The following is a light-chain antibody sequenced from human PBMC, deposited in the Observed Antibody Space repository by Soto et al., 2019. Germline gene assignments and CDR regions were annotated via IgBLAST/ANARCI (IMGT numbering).Light chain of an antibody. CDR3: QQRSNWPPT. V-gene: IGKV1-5*01. CDR1: QSIRSW. Sequence: DIQMTQSPSNLSAFVGDRIPITCRASQSIRSWLAWYQQKPGKAPKLLIYDASSLESGVPSRFSGSASGTEFTRTSSSLKPDDFAVYDCQQRSNWPPTFGQGTRLEIK. J-gene: IGKJ5*01. CDR2: DAS.